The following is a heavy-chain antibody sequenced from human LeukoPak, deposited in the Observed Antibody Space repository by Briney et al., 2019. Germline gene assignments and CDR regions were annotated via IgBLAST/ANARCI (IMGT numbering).Heavy chain of an antibody. D-gene: IGHD2-2*01. CDR3: ARAGTCSSTSCDGGIEY. Sequence: GGSLRLSCAASGFAFSSYSMKWVRQAPGKGLEWVSFISTTSTYIYYADSVKGRFTVSRDNYNNLLYLQMDSLRVEDTAVYYCARAGTCSSTSCDGGIEYWGQGTLVTVSS. CDR2: ISTTSTYI. CDR1: GFAFSSYS. J-gene: IGHJ4*02. V-gene: IGHV3-21*06.